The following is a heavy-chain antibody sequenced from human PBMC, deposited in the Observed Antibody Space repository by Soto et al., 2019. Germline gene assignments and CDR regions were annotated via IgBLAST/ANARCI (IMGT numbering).Heavy chain of an antibody. D-gene: IGHD3-22*01. CDR2: ISGSGGST. CDR1: GFTFSSYA. Sequence: GGSLRLSCAASGFTFSSYAMSWVRQAPGKGLEWVSAISGSGGSTYYADSVKGRFTISRDNSKNTLYLQMNSLRAEDTAVYYCAKDATLYDSSGYYPYYYGMDVWGQGTTVTVS. V-gene: IGHV3-23*01. CDR3: AKDATLYDSSGYYPYYYGMDV. J-gene: IGHJ6*02.